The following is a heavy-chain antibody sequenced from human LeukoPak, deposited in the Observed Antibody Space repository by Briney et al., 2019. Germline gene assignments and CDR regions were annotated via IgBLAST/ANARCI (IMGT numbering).Heavy chain of an antibody. J-gene: IGHJ6*02. CDR3: ASGEVGVAGTRSNSDHYYGMDV. V-gene: IGHV4-34*01. D-gene: IGHD6-19*01. Sequence: NYNPSLKSRVTISVDTSKNQFSLKLSSVTAADTAVYYCASGEVGVAGTRSNSDHYYGMDVWGQGTTVTVSS.